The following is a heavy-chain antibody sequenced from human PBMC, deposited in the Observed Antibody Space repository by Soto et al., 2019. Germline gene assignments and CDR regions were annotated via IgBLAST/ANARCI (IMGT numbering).Heavy chain of an antibody. J-gene: IGHJ4*02. CDR2: ISSSSSYI. Sequence: EVQLVESGGGLVKPGGSLRLSCAASGFTFSSYSMNWVRQAPGKGLEWVSSISSSSSYIYYADSVKGRVTISRYNAKNSLYLQMNSLRAEDTAAYYCASEPNDYGNNWGQGTLVTVSS. V-gene: IGHV3-21*01. CDR1: GFTFSSYS. CDR3: ASEPNDYGNN. D-gene: IGHD4-4*01.